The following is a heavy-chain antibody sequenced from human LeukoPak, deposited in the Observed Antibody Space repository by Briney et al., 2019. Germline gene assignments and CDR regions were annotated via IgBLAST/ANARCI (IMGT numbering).Heavy chain of an antibody. CDR1: GYTFTTYN. J-gene: IGHJ4*02. CDR2: INPSGGST. V-gene: IGHV1-46*01. D-gene: IGHD3-10*01. Sequence: ASVKVSCKASGYTFTTYNIHWVRQAPGQGLEWMGIINPSGGSTSYARKFQGRVTLTRDMSTRTVYMELSSLRSEDTAVYYCARALSGSGSYFMAPSDYWGQGTLVTVSS. CDR3: ARALSGSGSYFMAPSDY.